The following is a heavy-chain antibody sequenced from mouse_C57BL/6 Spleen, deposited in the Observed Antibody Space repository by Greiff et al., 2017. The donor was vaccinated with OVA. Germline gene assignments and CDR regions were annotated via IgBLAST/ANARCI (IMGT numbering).Heavy chain of an antibody. J-gene: IGHJ2*01. Sequence: EVNVVESGGGLVKPGGSLKLSCAASGFTFSSYAMSWVRQTPEKRLEWVATISDGGSYTYYPDNVKGRFTISRDNAKNNLYLQMSHLKSEDTAMYYCARDWRSNYYFDYWGQGTTLTVSS. CDR1: GFTFSSYA. CDR2: ISDGGSYT. V-gene: IGHV5-4*01. CDR3: ARDWRSNYYFDY. D-gene: IGHD2-5*01.